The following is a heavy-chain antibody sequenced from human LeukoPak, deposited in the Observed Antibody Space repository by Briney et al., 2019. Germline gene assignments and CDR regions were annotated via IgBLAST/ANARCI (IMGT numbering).Heavy chain of an antibody. D-gene: IGHD3-3*01. Sequence: GGSLRLSCAASGFTFSSYWMSWVRQAPGKGLEWVANIKQDGSEKYYVDSVKGRFTISRDNAKNSLYLQMNSQRAEDTAVYYCARASYDFRYYFDYWGQGTLVTVSS. CDR1: GFTFSSYW. CDR3: ARASYDFRYYFDY. J-gene: IGHJ4*02. CDR2: IKQDGSEK. V-gene: IGHV3-7*01.